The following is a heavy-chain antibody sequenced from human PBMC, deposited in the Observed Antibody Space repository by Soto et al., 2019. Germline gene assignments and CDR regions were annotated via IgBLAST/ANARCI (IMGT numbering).Heavy chain of an antibody. CDR3: AKGDDYDILTGFF. V-gene: IGHV3-23*01. J-gene: IGHJ3*01. CDR2: ISGSGGST. CDR1: GFTFSSYA. Sequence: GGSLRLSCAASGFTFSSYAMSWVRQAPGKGLEWVSAISGSGGSTYYADSVNGRFTIPRDNSKNTLYLQMNSLRSEDTAVYFCAKGDDYDILTGFFWGQGTMVTVSS. D-gene: IGHD3-9*01.